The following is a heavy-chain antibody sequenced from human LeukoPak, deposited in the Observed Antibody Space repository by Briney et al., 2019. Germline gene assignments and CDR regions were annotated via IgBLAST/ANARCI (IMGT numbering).Heavy chain of an antibody. Sequence: SETLSLTCTVSGGSTSSSSYYWGWIRQPPGKGLEWIGSIYYSGSTYYNPSLKSRVTISVDTSKNQFSLKLSSMTAADTAVYYCARTPLSMVRGLIIPYYFDFWGQGTLVTVSS. CDR2: IYYSGST. CDR1: GGSTSSSSYY. D-gene: IGHD3-10*01. V-gene: IGHV4-39*07. J-gene: IGHJ4*02. CDR3: ARTPLSMVRGLIIPYYFDF.